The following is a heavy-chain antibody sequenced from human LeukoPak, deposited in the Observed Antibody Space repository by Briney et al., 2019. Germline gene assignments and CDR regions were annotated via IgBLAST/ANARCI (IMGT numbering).Heavy chain of an antibody. J-gene: IGHJ5*02. V-gene: IGHV1-18*01. D-gene: IGHD4-17*01. CDR3: ARVPTDYGDYKVDP. CDR2: ISAYNGNT. CDR1: GYTFTSYG. Sequence: ASVKVSCKASGYTFTSYGISWVRQAPGQGLEWMGWISAYNGNTNYAQKLQGRVTMTTDTSTSTAYMELRSLRSDDTAVYYCARVPTDYGDYKVDPWGQGTLVTVSS.